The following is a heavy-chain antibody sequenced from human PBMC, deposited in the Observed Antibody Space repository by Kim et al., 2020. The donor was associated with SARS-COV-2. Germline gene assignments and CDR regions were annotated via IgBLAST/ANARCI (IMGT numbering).Heavy chain of an antibody. V-gene: IGHV3-30*01. D-gene: IGHD6-19*01. J-gene: IGHJ4*02. Sequence: ADSVKGRFTISRDNSKNTLYLQMNSLRAEDTAVYYCARSRPYSSGWYPLDYWGQGTLVTVSS. CDR3: ARSRPYSSGWYPLDY.